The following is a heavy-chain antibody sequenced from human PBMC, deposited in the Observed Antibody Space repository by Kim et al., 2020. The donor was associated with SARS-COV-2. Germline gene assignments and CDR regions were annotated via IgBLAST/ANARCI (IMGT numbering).Heavy chain of an antibody. J-gene: IGHJ4*02. CDR3: AGISGSYYLSVLVY. D-gene: IGHD1-26*01. CDR1: GGSISSSNW. CDR2: IYHSGST. Sequence: SETLSLTCAVSGGSISSSNWWSWVRQPPGKGLEWIGEIYHSGSTNYNPSLKSRVTISVDKSKNQFSLKLSSVTAADTAVYYCAGISGSYYLSVLVYWGQGTLVTVSS. V-gene: IGHV4-4*02.